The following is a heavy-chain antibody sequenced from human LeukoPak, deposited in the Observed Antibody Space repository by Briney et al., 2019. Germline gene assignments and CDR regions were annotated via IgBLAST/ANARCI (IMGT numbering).Heavy chain of an antibody. CDR1: GFTFSDYY. CDR2: ISSSGSTI. V-gene: IGHV3-11*01. Sequence: GGSLRLSCAAFGFTFSDYYMSWIRQAPGKGLEWVSYISSSGSTIYYADSVKGRFTISRDNAKNSLYLQMNSLRSEDTAVYYCARAAYSSGWYITFRDDYWGQGTLVTVSS. J-gene: IGHJ4*02. CDR3: ARAAYSSGWYITFRDDY. D-gene: IGHD6-19*01.